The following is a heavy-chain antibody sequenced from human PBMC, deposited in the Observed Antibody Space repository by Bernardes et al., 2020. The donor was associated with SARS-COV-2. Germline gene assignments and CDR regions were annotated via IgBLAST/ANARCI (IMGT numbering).Heavy chain of an antibody. Sequence: ASVKVSCKASGYTFHIYVISCVRQAPGQGLEWMGWTSSYDGQTIYAQNFPGRIPMTTDTSTSTAYMELRSLRSDDTAAYYCARDSHFKAQIVGYYYGMDVWGQGTTVTVS. D-gene: IGHD3-16*02. CDR1: GYTFHIYV. J-gene: IGHJ6*02. CDR3: ARDSHFKAQIVGYYYGMDV. V-gene: IGHV1-18*04. CDR2: TSSYDGQT.